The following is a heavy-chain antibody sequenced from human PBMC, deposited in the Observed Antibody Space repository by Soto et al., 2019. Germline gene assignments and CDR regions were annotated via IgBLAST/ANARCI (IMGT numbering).Heavy chain of an antibody. V-gene: IGHV4-59*08. CDR2: IYYSGST. J-gene: IGHJ6*03. D-gene: IGHD2-2*01. CDR1: GGSISSYY. Sequence: QVQLQESGPGLVKPSETLSLTCTVSGGSISSYYWSWIRQPPGKGLEWIGYIYYSGSTNYNPSLKSRVTISLDTSKNQFSLKLSSVTAADTAVYYCARHSRAALGYYYYYMDVWGKGTTVTVSS. CDR3: ARHSRAALGYYYYYMDV.